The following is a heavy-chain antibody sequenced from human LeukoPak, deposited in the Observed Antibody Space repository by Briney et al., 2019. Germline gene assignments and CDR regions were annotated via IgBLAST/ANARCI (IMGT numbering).Heavy chain of an antibody. CDR3: AKDFSVYYYDSRVLDY. CDR1: GSTFSSYG. CDR2: MRFDGSNK. Sequence: GGSLRLSCAGSGSTFSSYGMHWVRQAPGKGLEWVAFMRFDGSNKYYADSVKGRFTISRDNSKNTLYLQMNSLRAEDTAVYYCAKDFSVYYYDSRVLDYWGQGTLVTVSS. V-gene: IGHV3-30*02. D-gene: IGHD3-22*01. J-gene: IGHJ4*02.